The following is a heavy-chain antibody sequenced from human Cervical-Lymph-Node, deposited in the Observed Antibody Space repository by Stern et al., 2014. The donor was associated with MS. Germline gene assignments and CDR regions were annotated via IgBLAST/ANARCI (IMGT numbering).Heavy chain of an antibody. Sequence: VQLVESGAEVKKPGASVKVSCKASGYTFTSYGISWVRQAPRQGLELMGWISSCNANTTYAQKLQGRVTRTTDPSTSTAYMELRSLRSDATAVYYCARGLLGSENAFDIWGQGTMVTVSS. V-gene: IGHV1-18*01. CDR1: GYTFTSYG. J-gene: IGHJ3*02. CDR2: ISSCNANT. CDR3: ARGLLGSENAFDI. D-gene: IGHD2-15*01.